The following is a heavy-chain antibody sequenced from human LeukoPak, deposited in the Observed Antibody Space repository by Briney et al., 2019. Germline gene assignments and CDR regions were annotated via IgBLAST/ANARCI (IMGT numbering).Heavy chain of an antibody. Sequence: GGSLRLSCAASGFTFSSYGMHWVRQPPGKGLEWVAVISYDGSNKYYADSVKGRFTISRDNSKNTLYLQMNSLRAEDTAVYYCVSLYYDSSGYYHSFDYWGQGTLVTVSS. D-gene: IGHD3-22*01. CDR1: GFTFSSYG. CDR3: VSLYYDSSGYYHSFDY. J-gene: IGHJ4*02. CDR2: ISYDGSNK. V-gene: IGHV3-30*03.